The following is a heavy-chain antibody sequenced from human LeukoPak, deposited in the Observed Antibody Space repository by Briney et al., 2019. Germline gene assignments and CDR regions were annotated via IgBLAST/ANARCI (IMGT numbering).Heavy chain of an antibody. V-gene: IGHV3-23*01. CDR1: GFTFSSYA. CDR3: ARLTPAAGRLYFVD. D-gene: IGHD6-13*01. J-gene: IGHJ4*02. Sequence: PGGSLRLSCAASGFTFSSYAMSWVRQAPGKGLEWVSAITASGGSTYYADSVKGRFTISRDNSKNTLYLQMNSLRAEDTAVYYCARLTPAAGRLYFVDWGPGTLVTVSS. CDR2: ITASGGST.